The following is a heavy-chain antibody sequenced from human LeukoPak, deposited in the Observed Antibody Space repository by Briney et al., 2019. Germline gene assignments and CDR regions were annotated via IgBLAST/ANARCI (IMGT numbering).Heavy chain of an antibody. V-gene: IGHV1-69*13. CDR1: GGTFSSYA. CDR2: IIPIFGTA. Sequence: SVKVSCKASGGTFSSYAISWVRQAPGQGLEWMGGIIPIFGTANYAQKFQGRVTITADESTSTAYMELSSLRSEDTAVYYCARGRYYYYYMDVWGKGTTVTVSS. CDR3: ARGRYYYYYMDV. J-gene: IGHJ6*03.